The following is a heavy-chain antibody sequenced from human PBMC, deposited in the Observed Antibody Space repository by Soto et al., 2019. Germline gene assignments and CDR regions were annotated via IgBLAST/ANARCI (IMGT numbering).Heavy chain of an antibody. J-gene: IGHJ6*02. Sequence: ASVKVSCKASGYTFTSYGICWVRQAPGQGLEWMGWISAYNGNTNYAQKLQGRVTMTTDTSTSTAYMELRSLRSDDTAMYYWATVSCYDFLSDYYMAPPCGKDVWGQGTTVTVSS. CDR3: ATVSCYDFLSDYYMAPPCGKDV. V-gene: IGHV1-18*01. CDR1: GYTFTSYG. D-gene: IGHD3-9*01. CDR2: ISAYNGNT.